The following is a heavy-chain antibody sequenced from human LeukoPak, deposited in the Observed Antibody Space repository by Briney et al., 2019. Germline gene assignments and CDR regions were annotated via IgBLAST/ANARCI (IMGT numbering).Heavy chain of an antibody. D-gene: IGHD3-10*01. Sequence: GASVKVSCKASGYTFTGYYMHWVRQAPGQGLEWMGWINPNSGGTNYAQKFQGRVTMTRDTSISTAYMELSRLRSDDTAVYYCARLSAMVQGALIGYYGMDVSGQGTTVTVSS. CDR3: ARLSAMVQGALIGYYGMDV. CDR2: INPNSGGT. CDR1: GYTFTGYY. V-gene: IGHV1-2*02. J-gene: IGHJ6*02.